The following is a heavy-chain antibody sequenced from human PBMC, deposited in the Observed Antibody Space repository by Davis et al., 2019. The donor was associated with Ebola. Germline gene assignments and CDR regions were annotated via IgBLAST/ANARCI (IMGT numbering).Heavy chain of an antibody. CDR1: GFTFSSYA. V-gene: IGHV3-23*01. CDR3: AKADTSGWTTYWYFDL. D-gene: IGHD3-22*01. J-gene: IGHJ2*01. CDR2: ISASGEST. Sequence: GESLKISCAASGFTFSSYAMNWVRQAPGKGLEWVSGISASGESTYYADSVKGRFTISRDNSKNTLYLQMTSLRAEDTAVYYCAKADTSGWTTYWYFDLWGRGTLVTVSS.